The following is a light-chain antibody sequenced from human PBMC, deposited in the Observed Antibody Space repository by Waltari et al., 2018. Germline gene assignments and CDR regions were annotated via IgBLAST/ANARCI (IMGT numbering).Light chain of an antibody. CDR1: QSVGRS. J-gene: IGKJ1*01. Sequence: EIVLTQSPGTLSLSPRERATLSCRASQSVGRSLAWYQQKPGQAPRLLIYDTAIRATGTPGRFSGSGSGTDFSLAISSLEPEDFAVYFCQHYVNLPVTFGQGTKVEI. CDR2: DTA. CDR3: QHYVNLPVT. V-gene: IGKV3-20*01.